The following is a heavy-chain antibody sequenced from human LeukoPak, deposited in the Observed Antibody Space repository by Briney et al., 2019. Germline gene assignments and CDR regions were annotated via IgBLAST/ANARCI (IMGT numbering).Heavy chain of an antibody. CDR3: AKEPRIAAAPGITPDY. CDR1: GFSFHYYA. CDR2: ISYDGANE. Sequence: GGSLRLSRAASGFSFHYYAMHWVRQAPGKGLEWVAVISYDGANEYYADSVKGRLTISRDNSKNTLYMEMSSLRPEDTAVYYCAKEPRIAAAPGITPDYWGQGTLVTVSS. J-gene: IGHJ4*02. V-gene: IGHV3-30-3*01. D-gene: IGHD6-13*01.